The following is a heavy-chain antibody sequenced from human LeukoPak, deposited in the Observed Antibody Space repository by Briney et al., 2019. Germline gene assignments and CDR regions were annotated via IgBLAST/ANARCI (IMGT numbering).Heavy chain of an antibody. V-gene: IGHV3-11*01. D-gene: IGHD6-19*01. Sequence: LFLTCTVSGGSISRDYWSWIRQAPGKGLEWVSYISSSGSTIYYADSVKGRFTISRDNAKNSLYLQMNSLRAEDTAVYYCARVNSPGIAVAGTFLGYYYYGMDVWGQGTTVTVSS. CDR2: ISSSGSTI. CDR3: ARVNSPGIAVAGTFLGYYYYGMDV. CDR1: GGSISRDY. J-gene: IGHJ6*02.